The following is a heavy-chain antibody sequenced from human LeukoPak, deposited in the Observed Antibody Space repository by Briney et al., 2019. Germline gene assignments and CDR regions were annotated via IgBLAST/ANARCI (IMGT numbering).Heavy chain of an antibody. CDR2: IYYSGST. CDR1: GGSISSYY. D-gene: IGHD5-12*01. CDR3: ARILMMGLRPYYFDY. J-gene: IGHJ4*02. Sequence: SETLSLTCTVSGGSISSYYWSWIRQPPGKGLEWIGYIYYSGSTNYNPSLKSRVTISVDTSENQFSLKLSSVTAADTAVYYCARILMMGLRPYYFDYWGQGTLVTVSS. V-gene: IGHV4-59*01.